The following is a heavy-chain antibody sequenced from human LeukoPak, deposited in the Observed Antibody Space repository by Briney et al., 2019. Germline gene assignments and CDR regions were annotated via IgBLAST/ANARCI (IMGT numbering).Heavy chain of an antibody. CDR2: ISAGGGST. Sequence: GGFLRLSCAASGFTFSGYAMSWVRQAPGKGLEWVSSISAGGGSTYYADSVKGQFTISRDNSKNTLYLQMNSLRAEDTAFYYCTKLVAAVGTDYWGQGTLVTVSS. V-gene: IGHV3-23*01. D-gene: IGHD6-13*01. J-gene: IGHJ4*02. CDR3: TKLVAAVGTDY. CDR1: GFTFSGYA.